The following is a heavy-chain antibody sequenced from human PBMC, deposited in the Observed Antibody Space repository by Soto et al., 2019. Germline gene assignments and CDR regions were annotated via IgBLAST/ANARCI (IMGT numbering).Heavy chain of an antibody. CDR1: GFTFSSYS. D-gene: IGHD2-2*02. Sequence: GGSLRLSCAASGFTFSSYSMNWVRQAPGKGLEWVSSISSSNGYIYYADSVKGRFTISRDNAKNSLYLQMNSLRAEDTAVYYCARDPLVLLPPAIGPSPCPPITRAADFDTLGQRKMLTIAS. CDR2: ISSSNGYI. V-gene: IGHV3-21*01. CDR3: ARDPLVLLPPAIGPSPCPPITRAADFDT. J-gene: IGHJ3*02.